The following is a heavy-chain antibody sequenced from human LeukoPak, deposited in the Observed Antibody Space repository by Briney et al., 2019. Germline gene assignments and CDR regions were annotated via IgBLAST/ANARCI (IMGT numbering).Heavy chain of an antibody. CDR1: GFTFSLYW. J-gene: IGHJ4*02. CDR3: AKRDWNDFDFDY. V-gene: IGHV3-7*03. Sequence: GGSLRLSCAASGFTFSLYWMNWVRRAPGKGLEWVANIKQDGSEKNYVDSVKGRFTISRDNAKNSLYLQMNSLRAEDTAVYYCAKRDWNDFDFDYWGQGTLVTVSS. D-gene: IGHD1-1*01. CDR2: IKQDGSEK.